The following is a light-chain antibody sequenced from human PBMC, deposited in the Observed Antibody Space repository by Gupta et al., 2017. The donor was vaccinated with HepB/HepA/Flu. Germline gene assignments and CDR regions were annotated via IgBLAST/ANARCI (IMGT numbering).Light chain of an antibody. V-gene: IGKV1-39*01. Sequence: DVQLTQSPSSLSSSVGDRVTITCRASQIIHSYLDWYQQKPGKAPNLLIYAASTLPSGVPSRFSGSGSGTDFTLTISSLQLEDFATYYCKQGKPAPRTFGQGTKLEVK. CDR1: QIIHSY. J-gene: IGKJ2*02. CDR3: KQGKPAPRT. CDR2: AAS.